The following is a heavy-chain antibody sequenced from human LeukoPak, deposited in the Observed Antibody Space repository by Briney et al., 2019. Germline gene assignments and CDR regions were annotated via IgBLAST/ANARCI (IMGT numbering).Heavy chain of an antibody. J-gene: IGHJ4*02. CDR1: GYSFTSYW. CDR2: IYPGDSDT. CDR3: ARLAELEEYSSSWYGYFDY. V-gene: IGHV5-51*01. Sequence: GVSLKISCKGSGYSFTSYWIGWVRQMPGKGLEWMGIIYPGDSDTRYSPSFQGQVTISADKSISTAYLQWSSLKASDTAMYYCARLAELEEYSSSWYGYFDYWGQGTLVTVSS. D-gene: IGHD6-13*01.